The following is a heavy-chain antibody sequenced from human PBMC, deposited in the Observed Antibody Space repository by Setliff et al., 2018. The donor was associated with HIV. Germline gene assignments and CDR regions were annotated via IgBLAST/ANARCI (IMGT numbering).Heavy chain of an antibody. D-gene: IGHD3-16*01. CDR1: TFSSYG. CDR2: IYYDGRT. V-gene: IGHV4-39*01. CDR3: ARGGAVSADFDS. J-gene: IGHJ5*01. Sequence: TFSSYGMSWVRQTPGKGLEWIGSIYYDGRTFYKPSLKSRLTISVDTSKNQFSLKLSSMTAADTAVYFCARGGAVSADFDSWGQGTLVT.